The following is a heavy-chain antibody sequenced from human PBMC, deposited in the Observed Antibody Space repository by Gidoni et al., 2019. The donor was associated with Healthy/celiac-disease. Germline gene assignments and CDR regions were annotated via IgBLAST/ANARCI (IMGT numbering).Heavy chain of an antibody. J-gene: IGHJ5*02. V-gene: IGHV4-59*08. Sequence: QVQLQESGPGLVKPSETLSLTCTVSGGSISSYYWSWIRQPPGKGLEWIGYIYYSGSTNYNPSLKSRVTISVDTSKNQFSLKLSSVTAADTAVYYCAMSERDGYPSWGQGTLVTVSS. CDR2: IYYSGST. CDR1: GGSISSYY. D-gene: IGHD5-18*01. CDR3: AMSERDGYPS.